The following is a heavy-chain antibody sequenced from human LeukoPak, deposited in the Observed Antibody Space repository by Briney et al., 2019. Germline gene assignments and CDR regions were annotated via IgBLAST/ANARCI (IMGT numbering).Heavy chain of an antibody. D-gene: IGHD4-23*01. CDR1: GFTFSHYG. J-gene: IGHJ4*02. CDR3: ARGRGGDYGGNSGHFDY. CDR2: IWYDGSNE. Sequence: GGSLRLSCAASGFTFSHYGMHWVRQAPGKGLEWVAVIWYDGSNEYYADSVKGQFTISRDNSKNTLYLQMNSLRAEDTAVYYCARGRGGDYGGNSGHFDYWGQGTLVTVSS. V-gene: IGHV3-33*01.